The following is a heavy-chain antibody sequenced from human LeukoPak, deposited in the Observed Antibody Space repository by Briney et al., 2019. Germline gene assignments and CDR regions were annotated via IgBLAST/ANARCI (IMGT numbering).Heavy chain of an antibody. J-gene: IGHJ4*02. CDR1: GFTFSSYA. CDR2: ISGSGGST. Sequence: PGGSLRLSCTASGFTFSSYAMSWVRQAPGKGLEWVSGISGSGGSTYYADSVKGRFTISRDNSKNTLYLQMNSLRAEDTAVYYCAKVQGLYDSSGYPFDYWGQGTLVTVSS. V-gene: IGHV3-23*01. CDR3: AKVQGLYDSSGYPFDY. D-gene: IGHD3-22*01.